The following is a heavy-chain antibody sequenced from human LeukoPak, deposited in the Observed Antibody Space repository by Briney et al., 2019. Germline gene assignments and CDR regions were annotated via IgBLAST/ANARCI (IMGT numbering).Heavy chain of an antibody. V-gene: IGHV3-30*04. CDR3: AKGVYYYDSSGYYYTYYFDY. D-gene: IGHD3-22*01. CDR2: ISYDGSNK. Sequence: GGSLRLSCAASGFTFSSYAMHWVRQAPGKGLEWVAVISYDGSNKYYAGSVQGRFTISRDNSKNTLNLQINSLRAEDTAVYYCAKGVYYYDSSGYYYTYYFDYWGQGILVTVSS. J-gene: IGHJ4*02. CDR1: GFTFSSYA.